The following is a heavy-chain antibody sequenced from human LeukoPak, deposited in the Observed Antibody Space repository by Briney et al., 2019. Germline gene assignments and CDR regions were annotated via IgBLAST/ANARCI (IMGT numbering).Heavy chain of an antibody. CDR3: ARGPTLFPFDY. CDR2: IYYSGST. D-gene: IGHD2-21*01. V-gene: IGHV4-59*12. J-gene: IGHJ4*02. CDR1: GGSISSYY. Sequence: PSETLSLTCTVSGGSISSYYWSWIRQPPGKGLEWIGYIYYSGSTNYNPSLKSRVTISVDTSKNQFSLKLSSVTAADTAVYYCARGPTLFPFDYWGQGTLVTVSS.